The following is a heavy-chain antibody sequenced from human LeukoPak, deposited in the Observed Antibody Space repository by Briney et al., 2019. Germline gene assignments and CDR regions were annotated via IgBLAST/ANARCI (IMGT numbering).Heavy chain of an antibody. CDR3: ARQANCGGDCYSFDP. Sequence: ASETLSLTCAVSGYSISSYYHWGWIRQPPGKGLEWIGSISHSGSTYYNPSLKSRVTISVDTSKNLFSLKLSSLTASDTAVYYCARQANCGGDCYSFDPWGQGTLVTVSS. J-gene: IGHJ5*02. CDR1: GYSISSYYH. CDR2: ISHSGST. V-gene: IGHV4-38-2*01. D-gene: IGHD2-21*01.